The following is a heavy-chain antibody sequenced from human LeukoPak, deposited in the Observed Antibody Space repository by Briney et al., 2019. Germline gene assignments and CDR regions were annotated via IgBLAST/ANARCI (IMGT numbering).Heavy chain of an antibody. CDR3: ARSSANWYPNYMDV. J-gene: IGHJ6*03. CDR2: IYYSGRI. CDR1: GDSITSYY. V-gene: IGHV4-59*01. D-gene: IGHD2-2*01. Sequence: PSETLSLPCTVSGDSITSYYWSWLRQPPAKDLEWVAYIYYSGRIKYNPSLNSRATISLDTSKNQVSLRLSAVTAADTATYYCARSSANWYPNYMDVWGKGATVTVSS.